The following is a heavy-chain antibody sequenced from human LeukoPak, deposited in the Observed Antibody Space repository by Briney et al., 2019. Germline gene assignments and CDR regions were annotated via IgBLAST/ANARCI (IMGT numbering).Heavy chain of an antibody. V-gene: IGHV3-21*01. Sequence: GGSLRLSCAASGFTFSSYSMNWVRQAPGKGLEWVSSISATGIYRYYADSVKGRFTISRDNAKNSLYLQMNSLRAEDTAVYYCARDTLDTAMVTDYWGQGTLVTVSS. CDR1: GFTFSSYS. J-gene: IGHJ4*02. D-gene: IGHD5-18*01. CDR3: ARDTLDTAMVTDY. CDR2: ISATGIYR.